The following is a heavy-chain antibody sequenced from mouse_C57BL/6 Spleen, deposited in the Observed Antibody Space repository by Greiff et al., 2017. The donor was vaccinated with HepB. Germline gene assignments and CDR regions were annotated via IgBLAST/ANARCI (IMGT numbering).Heavy chain of an antibody. CDR1: GYSITSGYY. V-gene: IGHV3-6*01. J-gene: IGHJ4*01. D-gene: IGHD1-1*01. CDR3: AREDYGSPYAMDY. CDR2: ISYDGSN. Sequence: EVKLVESGPGLVKPSQSLSLTCSVTGYSITSGYYWNWIRQFPGNKLEWMGYISYDGSNNYNPSLKNRISITRDTSKNQFFLKLNSVTTEDTATYYCAREDYGSPYAMDYWGQGTSVTVSS.